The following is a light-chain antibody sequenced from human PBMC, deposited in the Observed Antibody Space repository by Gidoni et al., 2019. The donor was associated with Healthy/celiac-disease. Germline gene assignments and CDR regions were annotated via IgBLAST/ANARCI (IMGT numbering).Light chain of an antibody. Sequence: DIVVNQSPDSLAVSLGERATINCKSSQSVLYSSNNKNYLAWYQQKPGQPPKLLIYWASTRESGVPDRFSGSGSGTDFTLTISSLQAEDVAVYYCQQYYSTPPLTFGGGTKVEIK. CDR1: QSVLYSSNNKNY. CDR3: QQYYSTPPLT. V-gene: IGKV4-1*01. J-gene: IGKJ4*01. CDR2: WAS.